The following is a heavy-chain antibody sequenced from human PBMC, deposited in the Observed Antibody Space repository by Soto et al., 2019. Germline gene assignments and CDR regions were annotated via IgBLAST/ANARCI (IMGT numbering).Heavy chain of an antibody. V-gene: IGHV1-69*12. CDR2: IIPIFGTA. Sequence: QVQLVQSGAEVKKPGSSVKVSCKASGGTFSSYAISWERQAPGQGLEWMGGIIPIFGTANYAQKFQGRVTITANESRSTAYMELSSLRSEDTAVYYCARDKRGSGYYVAFGFDYWGQGTLVTVSS. J-gene: IGHJ4*02. CDR1: GGTFSSYA. D-gene: IGHD3-22*01. CDR3: ARDKRGSGYYVAFGFDY.